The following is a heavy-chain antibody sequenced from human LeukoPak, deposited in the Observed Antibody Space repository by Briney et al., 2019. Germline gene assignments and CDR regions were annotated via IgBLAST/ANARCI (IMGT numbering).Heavy chain of an antibody. J-gene: IGHJ4*02. CDR2: IHNSEST. D-gene: IGHD5-18*01. V-gene: IGHV4-39*01. CDR1: GGSISSSYYY. Sequence: SETLSLTCTVSGGSISSSYYYWGWIRQPPGKGLEWIGNIHNSESTYYNPSLKSRVTISVDTSKNQFSLKLSSVTAADTAVYYCARQVTFGYAYAYYFDYWGQGSLVTVSS. CDR3: ARQVTFGYAYAYYFDY.